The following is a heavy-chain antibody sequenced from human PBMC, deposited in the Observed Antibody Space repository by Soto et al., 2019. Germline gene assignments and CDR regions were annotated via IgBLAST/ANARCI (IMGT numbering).Heavy chain of an antibody. J-gene: IGHJ6*02. CDR2: ISPSGGST. CDR3: ARDPVLQTPYYYYGMDV. V-gene: IGHV1-46*01. Sequence: GASVKVSCKASGYTFTSYYMHWVRQAPGQGLEWMGIISPSGGSTSYAQKFQGRVTMTRDTSTSTVYMELSSLRSEDTAVYYCARDPVLQTPYYYYGMDVWGQGTTVTVSS. CDR1: GYTFTSYY. D-gene: IGHD4-4*01.